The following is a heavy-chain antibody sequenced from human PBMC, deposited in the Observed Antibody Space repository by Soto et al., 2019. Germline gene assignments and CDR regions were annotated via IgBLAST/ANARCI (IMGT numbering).Heavy chain of an antibody. Sequence: SVKVSCKASGGTFSSYAISWVRQAPGQGLEWMGGIIPIGGTANYAQKFQGRVTITADESTSTAYMELGSLTSEDTAVYYCARDLLGFGYTYADVWGQGTTVTVSS. CDR3: ARDLLGFGYTYADV. J-gene: IGHJ6*02. CDR1: GGTFSSYA. D-gene: IGHD3-10*01. V-gene: IGHV1-69*13. CDR2: IIPIGGTA.